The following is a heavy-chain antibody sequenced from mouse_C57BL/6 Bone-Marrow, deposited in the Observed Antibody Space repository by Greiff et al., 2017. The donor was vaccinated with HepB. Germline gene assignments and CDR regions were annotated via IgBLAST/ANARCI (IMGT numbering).Heavy chain of an antibody. V-gene: IGHV1-7*01. CDR3: ASWPSYYYGGSYGYFDV. J-gene: IGHJ1*03. Sequence: QVQLQQSGAELVKPGASVKLSCKASGYTFTSYWMHWVKQRPGQGLEWIGYINPSSGYTKYNQKFKDKATLTADKSSSTAYMQLSSLTYEDSAVYYCASWPSYYYGGSYGYFDVWGTGTTVTVSS. D-gene: IGHD1-1*01. CDR2: INPSSGYT. CDR1: GYTFTSYW.